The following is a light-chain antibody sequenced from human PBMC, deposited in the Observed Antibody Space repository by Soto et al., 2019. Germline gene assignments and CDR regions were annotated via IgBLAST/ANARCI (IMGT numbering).Light chain of an antibody. CDR1: QTVSNSY. J-gene: IGKJ1*01. V-gene: IGKV3-20*01. CDR2: GAS. Sequence: EIVLTQSPGTLSLSPGVRATLSCRASQTVSNSYLAWYQQKPGQAPRLLIYGASSRATGIPDRFSGSGSGTDFTLTISRLEPEDFAVYYCQQYGSSPWTFGQGTKVDIK. CDR3: QQYGSSPWT.